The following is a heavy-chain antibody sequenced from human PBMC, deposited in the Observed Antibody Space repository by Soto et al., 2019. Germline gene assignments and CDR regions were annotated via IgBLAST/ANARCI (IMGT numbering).Heavy chain of an antibody. D-gene: IGHD3-22*01. CDR3: AREIDYYDSSGYYRRYYYYGMDV. CDR1: GGTFSSYA. Sequence: QVQLVQSGAEVKKPGSSVKVSCKASGGTFSSYAISWVRQAPGQGLEWMEGIIPIFGTANYAQKFQGRVTITADESTSTAYMELSSLRSEDTAVYYCAREIDYYDSSGYYRRYYYYGMDVWGQGTTVTVSS. J-gene: IGHJ6*02. V-gene: IGHV1-69*01. CDR2: IIPIFGTA.